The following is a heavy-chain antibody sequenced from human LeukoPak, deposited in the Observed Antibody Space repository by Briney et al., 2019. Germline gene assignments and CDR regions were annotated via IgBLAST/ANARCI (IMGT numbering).Heavy chain of an antibody. D-gene: IGHD6-19*01. J-gene: IGHJ4*02. V-gene: IGHV4-59*01. Sequence: SETLSLTCTVSGGSISSAYWSWIRQPPGKGLEWIAFMYYSGNTNYNPSLKSRVTISVDTSKNQLSLKLSSVTAADTAVYYCARGSSGWYLEYWGQGTLVTVSS. CDR2: MYYSGNT. CDR3: ARGSSGWYLEY. CDR1: GGSISSAY.